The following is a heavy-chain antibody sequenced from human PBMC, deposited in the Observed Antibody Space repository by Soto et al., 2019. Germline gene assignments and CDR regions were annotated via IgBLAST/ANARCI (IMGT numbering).Heavy chain of an antibody. CDR3: ARDGGRHSGGIDY. J-gene: IGHJ4*02. Sequence: QGQLVQSGAEVKKPGSSVKVSCKASGGTFSSYSINCVRQAPGQGLEWMGEIIPIFGTANYAQKLQGRGTITADESTRTAYMELSSMRSEDTAVYYCARDGGRHSGGIDYWGQGTLVTVSS. CDR1: GGTFSSYS. V-gene: IGHV1-69*01. D-gene: IGHD1-26*01. CDR2: IIPIFGTA.